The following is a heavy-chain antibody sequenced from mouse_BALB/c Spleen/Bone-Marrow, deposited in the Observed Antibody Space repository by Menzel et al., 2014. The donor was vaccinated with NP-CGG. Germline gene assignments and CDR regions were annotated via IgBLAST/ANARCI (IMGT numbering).Heavy chain of an antibody. D-gene: IGHD2-5*01. CDR2: IDPANGNT. J-gene: IGHJ2*01. V-gene: IGHV14-3*02. CDR1: GFNIKDTY. CDR3: ARYRLVTYFDY. Sequence: EVKLQESGAELVKPGASVKLSCTASGFNIKDTYMHWVKQRPEQGLEWIGRIDPANGNTKYDPKFQGKATITADTSSNTAYLQLSSLTSEDTAVYYCARYRLVTYFDYWGQGTTLTVSS.